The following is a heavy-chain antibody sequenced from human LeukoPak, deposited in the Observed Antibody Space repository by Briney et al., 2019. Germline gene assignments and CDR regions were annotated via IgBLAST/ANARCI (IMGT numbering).Heavy chain of an antibody. CDR2: INPSGGST. D-gene: IGHD5-12*01. CDR1: GYTFTSYY. V-gene: IGHV1-46*01. J-gene: IGHJ4*02. Sequence: GASVKVSCKASGYTFTSYYMHWVRQAPGQGLEWMGIINPSGGSTSYAQKFQGRVTMTRDTSISTAYMELSRLRSDDTAVYYCARGRYSGYDLTLWGQGTLVTVSS. CDR3: ARGRYSGYDLTL.